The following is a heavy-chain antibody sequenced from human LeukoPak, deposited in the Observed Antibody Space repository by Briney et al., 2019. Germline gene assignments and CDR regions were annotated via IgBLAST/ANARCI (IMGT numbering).Heavy chain of an antibody. J-gene: IGHJ6*03. V-gene: IGHV3-23*01. CDR3: AKGRGWEASYYYYYMDV. CDR1: GFTFSSYA. D-gene: IGHD1-26*01. CDR2: ISGSGLST. Sequence: GGSLRLSCVASGFTFSSYAMTWDRQAPGKGLEWVSAISGSGLSTYYADSVKGRFTISRDNSKKTQYLQMNSLRAEDTAVYYCAKGRGWEASYYYYYMDVWGKGTTVTISS.